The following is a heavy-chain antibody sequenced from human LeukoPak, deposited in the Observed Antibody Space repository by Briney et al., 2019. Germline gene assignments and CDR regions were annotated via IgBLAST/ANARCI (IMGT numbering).Heavy chain of an antibody. J-gene: IGHJ6*02. D-gene: IGHD6-19*01. V-gene: IGHV3-23*01. CDR3: AKEFGSSGWWHGMDV. Sequence: GGSLRLSCAASGFTFSSYWMSWVRQAPGKGLERVSAISGSGGSTYYADSVKGRFTISRDNSKNTLYLQMNSLRAEDTAVYYCAKEFGSSGWWHGMDVWGQGTTVTVSS. CDR2: ISGSGGST. CDR1: GFTFSSYW.